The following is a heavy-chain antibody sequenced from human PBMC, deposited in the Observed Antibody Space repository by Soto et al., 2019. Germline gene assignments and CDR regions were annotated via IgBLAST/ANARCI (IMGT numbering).Heavy chain of an antibody. V-gene: IGHV1-3*01. CDR1: GYTFTSYA. J-gene: IGHJ4*02. CDR2: INAGNGNT. CDR3: ARDLGGWPDY. D-gene: IGHD6-19*01. Sequence: QVQLVQSGAEVKKPGASVKVSCKASGYTFTSYAIHWVRQAPGQRLEWMGWINAGNGNTKYSQKFQDRVTITRDTSASTAYMELSSLRSEDTAVSYCARDLGGWPDYWGQGTLVTVSS.